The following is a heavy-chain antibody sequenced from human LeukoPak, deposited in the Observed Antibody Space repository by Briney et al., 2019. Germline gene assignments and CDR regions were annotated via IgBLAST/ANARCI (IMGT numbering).Heavy chain of an antibody. CDR1: GFIFSNYW. D-gene: IGHD2-21*02. J-gene: IGHJ4*02. CDR2: IRGDGYEK. Sequence: QTGGSLRLSCAASGFIFSNYWMTWVRQAPGKGLEWVANIRGDGYEKHFADSVKGRFTISRDNAKNSVDLQMNNLRAEDTAVFYCVRNGDYYRLDYWGQGTLVTVSS. V-gene: IGHV3-7*01. CDR3: VRNGDYYRLDY.